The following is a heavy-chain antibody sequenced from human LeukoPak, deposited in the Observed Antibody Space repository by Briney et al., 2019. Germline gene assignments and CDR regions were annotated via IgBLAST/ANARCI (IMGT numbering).Heavy chain of an antibody. CDR1: GYTFTGYY. V-gene: IGHV1-2*02. Sequence: ASVMVSCKASGYTFTGYYMHWVRQAPGQGLEWMGWINPNSGGTNYAQKFQGRVTMTRDTSISTAYMELSRLRSDDTAVYYCAADTAMVYYYGMDVWGQGTTVTVSS. CDR3: AADTAMVYYYGMDV. D-gene: IGHD5-18*01. CDR2: INPNSGGT. J-gene: IGHJ6*02.